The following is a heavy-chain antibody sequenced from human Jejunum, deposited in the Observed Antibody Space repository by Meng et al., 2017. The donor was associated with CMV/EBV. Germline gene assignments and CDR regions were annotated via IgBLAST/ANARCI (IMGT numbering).Heavy chain of an antibody. CDR3: ARDPGAYDFWNGPSYYTYGMGV. CDR1: G. D-gene: IGHD3-3*01. Sequence: GFHWVRQAPGKGLEWVAFISYDGVSKNYTDSVKGRFILSRDNSKNTLFLQMNSLRGEDTAVYYCARDPGAYDFWNGPSYYTYGMGVWGQGTTVTVSS. V-gene: IGHV3-30-3*01. J-gene: IGHJ6*02. CDR2: ISYDGVSK.